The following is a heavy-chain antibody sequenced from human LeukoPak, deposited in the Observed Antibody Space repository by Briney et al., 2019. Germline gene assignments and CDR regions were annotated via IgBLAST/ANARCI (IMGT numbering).Heavy chain of an antibody. J-gene: IGHJ5*02. CDR1: GYSFTSYW. CDR2: IYPGDSDT. D-gene: IGHD2-15*01. CDR3: ARHESSGGSPQWFDP. Sequence: GESLKISCKGSGYSFTSYWIGWGHQMPGKGLEWMGIIYPGDSDTRYSPSFQGQVTISADKSISTAYLQWSSLKASDTAMYYCARHESSGGSPQWFDPWGQGTLVTVSS. V-gene: IGHV5-51*07.